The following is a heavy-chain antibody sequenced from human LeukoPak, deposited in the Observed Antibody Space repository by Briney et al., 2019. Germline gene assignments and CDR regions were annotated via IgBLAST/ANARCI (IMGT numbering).Heavy chain of an antibody. CDR2: IGDSTGSA. D-gene: IGHD7-27*01. V-gene: IGHV3-69-1*01. Sequence: GGSLRLSCAASGFRFSDDAMGWVRQAPGKGLEWVSSIGDSTGSAYYADSVKGRFTISRDNAKNSLYLQMNSLRAEDTAVYYCARVTWGRFDYWGQGTLVTVSS. J-gene: IGHJ4*02. CDR1: GFRFSDDA. CDR3: ARVTWGRFDY.